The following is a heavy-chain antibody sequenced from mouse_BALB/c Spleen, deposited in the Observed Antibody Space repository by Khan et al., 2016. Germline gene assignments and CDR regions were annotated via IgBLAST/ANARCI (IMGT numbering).Heavy chain of an antibody. J-gene: IGHJ1*01. D-gene: IGHD1-1*01. Sequence: QIQLVQSGPELKKPGKTVKISCKASGYTFTNYGMNWVKQAPGKGLKWMGWINTYSGESTYADEFKGRFAFSLETSANTAYLQIHNLKNEDTATYYCARYRYYYGSSRYFDVWGAVTTVTVSS. CDR2: INTYSGES. V-gene: IGHV9-3-1*01. CDR1: GYTFTNYG. CDR3: ARYRYYYGSSRYFDV.